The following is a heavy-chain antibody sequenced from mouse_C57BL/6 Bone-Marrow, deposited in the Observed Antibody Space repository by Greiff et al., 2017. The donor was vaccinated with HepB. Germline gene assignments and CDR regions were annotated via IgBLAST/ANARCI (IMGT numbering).Heavy chain of an antibody. Sequence: VQLQQPGAELVKPGASVKLSCKASGYTFTSYWMQWVKQRPGQGLEWIGEIDPSDSYTNYNQKFKGKATLTVDTSSSTAYIQLSSLTSEDSAVYYCARWGLRRDYAMDYWGQGTSVTVSS. CDR3: ARWGLRRDYAMDY. D-gene: IGHD2-4*01. CDR1: GYTFTSYW. J-gene: IGHJ4*01. CDR2: IDPSDSYT. V-gene: IGHV1-50*01.